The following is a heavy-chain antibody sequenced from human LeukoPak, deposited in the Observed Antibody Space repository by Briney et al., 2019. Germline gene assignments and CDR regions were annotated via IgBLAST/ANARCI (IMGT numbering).Heavy chain of an antibody. Sequence: GASVKVSCKASGYTFTSYGISWVRQAPGQGLEWMGWINPNSGGTNYAQKFQGRVTMTRDTSISTAYMELSRLRSDDTAVYYCARGPDIVATSTIGAFDIWGQGTMVTVSS. V-gene: IGHV1-2*02. CDR3: ARGPDIVATSTIGAFDI. J-gene: IGHJ3*02. CDR2: INPNSGGT. CDR1: GYTFTSYG. D-gene: IGHD5-12*01.